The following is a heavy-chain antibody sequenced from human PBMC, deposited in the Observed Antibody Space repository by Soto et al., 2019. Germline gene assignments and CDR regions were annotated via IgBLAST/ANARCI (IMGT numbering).Heavy chain of an antibody. J-gene: IGHJ4*02. CDR1: GFTFSSYA. D-gene: IGHD3-3*01. CDR2: ISGSGASA. V-gene: IGHV3-23*01. Sequence: EVQLLESGGGLVQPGGSLRLSCAASGFTFSSYAMSWVRQAPGKGLDWVSIISGSGASASYADSGKGRFTISKDNSKNTLYLQMNSLRAEDTAVYYCATRITIFYWGQGTLVTVSS. CDR3: ATRITIFY.